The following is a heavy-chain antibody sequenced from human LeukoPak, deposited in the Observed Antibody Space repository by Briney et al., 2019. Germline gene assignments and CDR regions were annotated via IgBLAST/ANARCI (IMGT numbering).Heavy chain of an antibody. Sequence: PSETLSLTCTVSGGSISSGDYYWSWIRQPPGKGLEWIGYIYYSGSTYYNPSLKSRVTISVDTSKNQFSLKLSSVTAADTAVYYCARVGWGGYDPYFDYWGQGTLVTVSS. CDR1: GGSISSGDYY. D-gene: IGHD5-12*01. V-gene: IGHV4-30-4*08. J-gene: IGHJ4*02. CDR2: IYYSGST. CDR3: ARVGWGGYDPYFDY.